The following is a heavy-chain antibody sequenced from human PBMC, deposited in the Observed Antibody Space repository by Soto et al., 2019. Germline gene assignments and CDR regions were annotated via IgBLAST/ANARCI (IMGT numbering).Heavy chain of an antibody. D-gene: IGHD1-26*01. J-gene: IGHJ5*02. CDR2: IIPILGIA. V-gene: IGHV1-69*04. Sequence: ASVKVSCKASGGTFSSYTISWVRQAPGQGFEWMGRIIPILGIANYAQKFQGRVTITADKSTSTAYMELSSLRSEDTAVYYCAREIGSIVGATTAWFDPWGQGTLVTVSS. CDR1: GGTFSSYT. CDR3: AREIGSIVGATTAWFDP.